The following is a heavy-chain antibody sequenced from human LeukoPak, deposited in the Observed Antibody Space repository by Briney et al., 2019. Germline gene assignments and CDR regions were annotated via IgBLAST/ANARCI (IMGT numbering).Heavy chain of an antibody. CDR3: ARGQGYCSDSNCYFDY. D-gene: IGHD2-15*01. CDR1: GYTFTNYA. CDR2: INTNTGNP. Sequence: GASVKVSCKASGYTFTNYAINWVRQAPGQGREWMGWINTNTGNPTYAQGFTGRLVFSLDTSSRTAYLQISSLEAEDTAVYHCARGQGYCSDSNCYFDYWGQETLVTVSS. J-gene: IGHJ4*02. V-gene: IGHV7-4-1*02.